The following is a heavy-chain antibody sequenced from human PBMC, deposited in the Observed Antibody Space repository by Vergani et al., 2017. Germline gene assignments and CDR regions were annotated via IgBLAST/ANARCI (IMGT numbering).Heavy chain of an antibody. D-gene: IGHD6-19*01. CDR3: ARDFYTSAVAGFGY. CDR2: IYHSGST. V-gene: IGHV4-38-2*02. Sequence: QVQLQESGPGLVKPSETLSITCTVSGYSISSGYYWGWIRQPPGKGLEWIGSIYHSGSTYYNPSLKSRVTISVDTSKNQFSLKLSAVTAADTAVYYCARDFYTSAVAGFGYWGQGTLVTVSS. J-gene: IGHJ4*02. CDR1: GYSISSGYY.